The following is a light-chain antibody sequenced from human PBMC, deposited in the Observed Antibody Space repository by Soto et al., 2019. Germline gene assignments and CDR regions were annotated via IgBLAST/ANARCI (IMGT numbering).Light chain of an antibody. CDR2: AAS. J-gene: IGKJ1*01. CDR1: QSISSF. V-gene: IGKV1-39*01. Sequence: DIQMTQSPSSLSTSVGDRVTISGRASQSISSFLNWFPQKQGKAPKLLIYAASSLQSGVPSRFSGSGSGTNFTLTIDSLQPEDFATYYCQQSYSIWWTFGQGTKVDI. CDR3: QQSYSIWWT.